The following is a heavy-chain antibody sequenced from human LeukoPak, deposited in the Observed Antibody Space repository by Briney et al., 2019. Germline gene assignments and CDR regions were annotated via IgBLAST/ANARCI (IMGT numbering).Heavy chain of an antibody. J-gene: IGHJ5*02. Sequence: SQTLSLTCTDSGGSISSGGYYWSWIRQHPGKGLEWIGYIYYSGSTYYNPSLKSRVTISVDTSKNQFSLKLSSVTAADTAVYYCASGPRNWFDPWGQGTLVTVSS. V-gene: IGHV4-31*03. CDR1: GGSISSGGYY. CDR3: ASGPRNWFDP. CDR2: IYYSGST.